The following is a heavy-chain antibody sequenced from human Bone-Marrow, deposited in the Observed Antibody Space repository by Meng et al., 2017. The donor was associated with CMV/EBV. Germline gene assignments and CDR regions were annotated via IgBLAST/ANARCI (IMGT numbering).Heavy chain of an antibody. CDR3: ARDRNYYDSSGYYATLGFDY. Sequence: GGSLRLSCAASGFTFDDHAMHWVRQAPGKGLVWVSRINSDGSSTSYADSVKGRFTISRDNAKNTLYLQMNSLRAEDTAVYYCARDRNYYDSSGYYATLGFDYWGQGTLVTVSS. D-gene: IGHD3-22*01. CDR2: INSDGSST. J-gene: IGHJ4*02. V-gene: IGHV3-74*01. CDR1: GFTFDDHA.